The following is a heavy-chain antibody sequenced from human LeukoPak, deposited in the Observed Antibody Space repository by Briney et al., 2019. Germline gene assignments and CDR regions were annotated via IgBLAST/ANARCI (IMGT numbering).Heavy chain of an antibody. CDR2: IYYSGST. CDR3: ARADSWRYYYYGMDV. CDR1: GGSISSGDYY. D-gene: IGHD2-15*01. V-gene: IGHV4-30-4*01. Sequence: SSETLSLTRTVSGGSISSGDYYWSWIRQPPGQGLEWIGYIYYSGSTYYNPSLKSRVTISVDTSKNQFSLKLSSVTAADTAVYYCARADSWRYYYYGMDVWGQGTTVTVSS. J-gene: IGHJ6*02.